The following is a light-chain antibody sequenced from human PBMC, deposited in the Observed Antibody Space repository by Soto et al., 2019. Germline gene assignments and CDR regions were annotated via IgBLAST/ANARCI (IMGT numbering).Light chain of an antibody. CDR2: GNN. J-gene: IGLJ3*02. CDR1: SSNIGAGFD. V-gene: IGLV1-40*01. CDR3: QSFWV. Sequence: QSVLTQPPSVSGAPGQRDTISCTGSSSNIGAGFDVHWYQQFPGTAPKLLIYGNNNRPSGVPDRFSGSKSDTSASLAITGLQAEDEADYYCQSFWVFGGGTKLTVL.